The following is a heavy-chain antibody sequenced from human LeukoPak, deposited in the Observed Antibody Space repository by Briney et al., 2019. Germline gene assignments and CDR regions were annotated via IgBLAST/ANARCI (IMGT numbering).Heavy chain of an antibody. Sequence: GGSLRLSCAASAFTFSDYSMNWVRQAPGKGLEWVSYISGRSSTIYYADSVKGRFTISRDNAKNSMYLQMNSLRAEDTAVYYCARDRIKSGSYYFDYWGQGALVTVSS. CDR1: AFTFSDYS. J-gene: IGHJ4*02. V-gene: IGHV3-48*01. D-gene: IGHD1-26*01. CDR3: ARDRIKSGSYYFDY. CDR2: ISGRSSTI.